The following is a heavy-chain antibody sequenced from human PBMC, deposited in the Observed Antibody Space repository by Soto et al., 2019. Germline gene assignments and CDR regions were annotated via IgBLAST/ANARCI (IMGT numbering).Heavy chain of an antibody. Sequence: GGSLRLSCAASGFTFSSYSMNWVRQAPGKGLEWVSSISSSSSYIYYADSVKGRFTISRDNAKNSLYLQMNSLRAEDTAVYYCARVKRPGIAAAGSDYWGQGTLVTVSS. J-gene: IGHJ4*02. CDR2: ISSSSSYI. CDR3: ARVKRPGIAAAGSDY. CDR1: GFTFSSYS. V-gene: IGHV3-21*01. D-gene: IGHD6-13*01.